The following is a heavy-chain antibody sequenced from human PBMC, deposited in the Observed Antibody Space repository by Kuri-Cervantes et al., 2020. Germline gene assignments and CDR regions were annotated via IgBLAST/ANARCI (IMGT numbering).Heavy chain of an antibody. CDR2: MNPDTGNT. J-gene: IGHJ6*02. CDR1: GYTFSSYD. Sequence: ASVKVSCKASGYTFSSYDINWVRQATGQGLEWMGWMNPDTGNTGYAQKLQGRVTMTTDTSTSTAYMELRSLRSDDTAVYYCASSRGATQYYYYYYGMDVWGQGTTVTVSS. D-gene: IGHD1-26*01. V-gene: IGHV1-8*01. CDR3: ASSRGATQYYYYYYGMDV.